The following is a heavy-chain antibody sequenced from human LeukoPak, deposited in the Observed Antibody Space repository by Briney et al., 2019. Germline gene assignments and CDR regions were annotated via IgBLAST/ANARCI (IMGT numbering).Heavy chain of an antibody. D-gene: IGHD5-18*01. CDR3: ARENGKVTFDY. V-gene: IGHV3-21*01. CDR2: ISSSSSYI. Sequence: GGSLRLSCAASGYTFSSYSMNWVRQAPGKGLEWVSSISSSSSYIYYADSVKGRFTISRDNAKNSLYLQMNSLRAEDTAVYYCARENGKVTFDYWGQGTLVTVSS. CDR1: GYTFSSYS. J-gene: IGHJ4*02.